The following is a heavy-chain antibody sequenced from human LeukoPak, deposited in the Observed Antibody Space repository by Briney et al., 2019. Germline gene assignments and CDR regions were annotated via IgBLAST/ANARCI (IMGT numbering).Heavy chain of an antibody. Sequence: SETLSLTCTVSGGSISSYYWSWIRQPPGKGLEWIGYIYYSGSTNYNPSLKSRVTISVDTSKNQFSLKLSSVTAADTAVYYCARYGTYYYYYYMDVWGKGTTVTVSS. CDR2: IYYSGST. CDR1: GGSISSYY. V-gene: IGHV4-59*12. CDR3: ARYGTYYYYYYMDV. J-gene: IGHJ6*03. D-gene: IGHD4-17*01.